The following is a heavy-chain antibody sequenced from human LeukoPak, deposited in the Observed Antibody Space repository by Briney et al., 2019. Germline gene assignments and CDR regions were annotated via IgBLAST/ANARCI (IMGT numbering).Heavy chain of an antibody. J-gene: IGHJ4*02. V-gene: IGHV3-30-3*01. CDR3: AREVEGLGY. CDR1: GFTFRSFA. Sequence: GGSLRLSCSASGFTFRSFAMHWVRQAPGKGLEWVAVISYDGSNKYYADSVKGRFTISRDNSKNTLYLQMNSLRAEDTAVYYCAREVEGLGYWGQGTLVTVSS. D-gene: IGHD1-1*01. CDR2: ISYDGSNK.